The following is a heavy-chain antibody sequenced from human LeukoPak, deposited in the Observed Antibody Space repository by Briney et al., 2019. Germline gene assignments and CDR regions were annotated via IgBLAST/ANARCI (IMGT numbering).Heavy chain of an antibody. V-gene: IGHV4-59*11. CDR3: ARVNYDFWSSADY. CDR2: IYYSGST. D-gene: IGHD3-3*01. J-gene: IGHJ4*02. Sequence: SETLSLTCYVSNGSISGHYWSWIRQPPGKGLGWIGYIYYSGSTNYNPSLQSRVTISVDTSKNQFSLKLASVTAADSAMYYCARVNYDFWSSADYWGQGTLVTVSS. CDR1: NGSISGHY.